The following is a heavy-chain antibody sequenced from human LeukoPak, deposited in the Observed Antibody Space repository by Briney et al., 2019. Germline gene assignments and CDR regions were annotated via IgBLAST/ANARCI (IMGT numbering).Heavy chain of an antibody. CDR2: ITAYNDNT. CDR3: ARRTYSRSSSIFDN. D-gene: IGHD6-6*01. Sequence: ASVKVSCKASGYTFTSYGISWVRQAPGQRLEWMGWITAYNDNTYYAQKLQGRVTMTTDTSTSTAYMELRSLRSDDTAVYYCARRTYSRSSSIFDNWGQGTLVTVSS. J-gene: IGHJ4*02. CDR1: GYTFTSYG. V-gene: IGHV1-18*01.